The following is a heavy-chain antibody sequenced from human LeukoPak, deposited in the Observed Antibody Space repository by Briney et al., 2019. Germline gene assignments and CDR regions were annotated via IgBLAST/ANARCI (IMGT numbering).Heavy chain of an antibody. D-gene: IGHD3-10*01. V-gene: IGHV1-2*02. CDR3: ARDPKTVRGVIISREGAY. J-gene: IGHJ4*02. CDR2: INPNSGGT. CDR1: GYTFTGYN. Sequence: ASVKVSCKASGYTFTGYNMHWVRQAPGQGLEWMGWINPNSGGTNYAQKFQGRVTMTRDTSISTAYMELSRLRSDDTAVYYCARDPKTVRGVIISREGAYWGQGTLVTVSS.